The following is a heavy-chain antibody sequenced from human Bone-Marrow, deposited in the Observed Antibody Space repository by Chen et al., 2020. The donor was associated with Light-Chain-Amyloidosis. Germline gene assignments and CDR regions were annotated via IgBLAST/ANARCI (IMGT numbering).Heavy chain of an antibody. V-gene: IGHV3-23*04. J-gene: IGHJ3*02. CDR1: GFAFSSYA. D-gene: IGHD3-9*01. CDR2: SSGSGGSR. Sequence: EVQLVESGGGLLQRGGSLRRSCAASGFAFSSYAMSWVRQAPGEGLGWVSTSSGSGGSRYYGDSVEGRLTISRDNSKHALFLQMNSLRAEVTAVYYCAKDISYDDILPGYPADAFDIWGQGTMVTVSS. CDR3: AKDISYDDILPGYPADAFDI.